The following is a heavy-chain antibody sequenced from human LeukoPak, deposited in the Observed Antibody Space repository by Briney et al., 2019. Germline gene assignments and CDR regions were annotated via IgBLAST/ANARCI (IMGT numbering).Heavy chain of an antibody. CDR3: ARGSFGGSYNNWFDP. CDR1: GYTFTSYG. J-gene: IGHJ5*02. CDR2: IIPIFGIA. D-gene: IGHD1-26*01. Sequence: SVKVSCKASGYTFTSYGISWVRQAPGQGLEWMGRIIPIFGIANYAQKFQGRVTITADKSTSTAYMELSSLRSEDTAVYYCARGSFGGSYNNWFDPWGQGTLVTVSS. V-gene: IGHV1-69*04.